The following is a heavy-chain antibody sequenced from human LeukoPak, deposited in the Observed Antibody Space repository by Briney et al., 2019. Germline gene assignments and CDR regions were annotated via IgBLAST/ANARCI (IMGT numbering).Heavy chain of an antibody. CDR2: INPNSGGT. CDR1: GYTFTGYY. J-gene: IGHJ4*02. CDR3: ARSSYSSSSTNY. D-gene: IGHD6-6*01. V-gene: IGHV1-2*02. Sequence: ASVKVSCKASGYTFTGYYMHWVRQAPGQGLEWMGWINPNSGGTNYAQKFQGRVTMTRGTSISTAYMELSRLRSDDTAVYYCARSSYSSSSTNYWGQGTLVTVSS.